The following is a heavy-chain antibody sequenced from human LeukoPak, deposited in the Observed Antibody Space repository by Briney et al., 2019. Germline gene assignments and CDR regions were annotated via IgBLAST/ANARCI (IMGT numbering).Heavy chain of an antibody. CDR1: GVSVNSRTFF. J-gene: IGHJ4*02. V-gene: IGHV4-39*02. CDR2: VYSTGNV. Sequence: SETLSLTCSFSGVSVNSRTFFWNWVRQPPGKGLEWIGSVYSTGNVYQSPSLQSRAAISVNASNNSFSLTLQSVTAADTDVYFCVRGAMVSKPGDFWGPGTLVIVSS. CDR3: VRGAMVSKPGDF. D-gene: IGHD3-10*01.